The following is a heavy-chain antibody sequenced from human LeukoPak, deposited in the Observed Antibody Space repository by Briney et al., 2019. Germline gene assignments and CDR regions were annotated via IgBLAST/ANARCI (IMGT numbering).Heavy chain of an antibody. CDR3: ARGLLGCSGGSCYRGYYYYGMDV. D-gene: IGHD2-15*01. CDR2: INHSGST. J-gene: IGHJ6*02. CDR1: GGSFSGYY. V-gene: IGHV4-34*01. Sequence: PSETLSLTCAVYGGSFSGYYWSGIRQPPGKGLEWIGEINHSGSTNYNSSLKSRVTISEDTSKNQFSLKLSSVTAADTAVYYCARGLLGCSGGSCYRGYYYYGMDVWGQGTTVTVSS.